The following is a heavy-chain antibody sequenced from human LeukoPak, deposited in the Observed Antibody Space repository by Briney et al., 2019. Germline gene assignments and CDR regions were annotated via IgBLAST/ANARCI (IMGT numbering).Heavy chain of an antibody. CDR2: VYYTGAS. CDR1: GGSISSSSYY. D-gene: IGHD3-10*01. CDR3: ASGAPPQN. J-gene: IGHJ4*02. V-gene: IGHV4-39*07. Sequence: PSETLSLTCTVSGGSISSSSYYWGWLRRPPGKGLEWIGSVYYTGASYYNPSLKSRVTISIDTSKKHFSLKLTSVTAADTAVYYCASGAPPQNWGQGTLVTVSS.